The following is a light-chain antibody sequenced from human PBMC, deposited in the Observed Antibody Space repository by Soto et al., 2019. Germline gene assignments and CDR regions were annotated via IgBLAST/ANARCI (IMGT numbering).Light chain of an antibody. CDR1: SSDVGGYKY. CDR3: SSYTSSSPCV. CDR2: EVS. V-gene: IGLV2-14*01. J-gene: IGLJ1*01. Sequence: QSVLTQPASVSGSSGQSITISCTGTSSDVGGYKYVSWYQQHPGKAPKLMIYEVSNRPSGVSNRFSGSKSGNMASLTISGLQAEDEADYYCSSYTSSSPCVFGTGTKVTVL.